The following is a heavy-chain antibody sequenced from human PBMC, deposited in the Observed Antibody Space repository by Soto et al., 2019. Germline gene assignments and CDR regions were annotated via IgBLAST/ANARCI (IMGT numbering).Heavy chain of an antibody. Sequence: EVQLLDAGGGLVQPGGSLSLSCAASGFTFSSYAMSWVRQAPGQGLEWVSAISGSGGSKYYADSVKGRFTISRDNSKNTLYLQMNSLRAEDTAVYYCAKYRAVAGANFDYWGQGTLVTVSS. V-gene: IGHV3-23*01. CDR2: ISGSGGSK. D-gene: IGHD6-19*01. J-gene: IGHJ4*02. CDR1: GFTFSSYA. CDR3: AKYRAVAGANFDY.